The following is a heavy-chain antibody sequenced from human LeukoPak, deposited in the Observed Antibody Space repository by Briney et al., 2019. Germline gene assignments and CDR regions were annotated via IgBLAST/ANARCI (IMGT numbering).Heavy chain of an antibody. CDR3: ARDETYTYYYDSSGYPLDY. D-gene: IGHD3-22*01. CDR2: ISSSSSTI. CDR1: GFTFSSYS. J-gene: IGHJ4*02. Sequence: PGGSLRLSCAASGFTFSSYSMNWVRQAPGKGLEWVSYISSSSSTIYYADSVKGRFTISRDNAKNSLYLQMNSLRAEDTAVYYCARDETYTYYYDSSGYPLDYWGQGTLVTVSS. V-gene: IGHV3-48*04.